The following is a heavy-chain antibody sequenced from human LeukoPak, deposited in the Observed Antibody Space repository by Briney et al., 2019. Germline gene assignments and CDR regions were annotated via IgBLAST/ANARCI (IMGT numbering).Heavy chain of an antibody. CDR1: GYTFTIYA. Sequence: ASVNVSCTASGYTFTIYAMHWVRQAPGQRLEWMGWINAGNGNTKYSQKFQGRVTITRDTSASTAYMELSSLRSEDTAVYYCARDEVRPPGAPYNWFDPWGQGTLVTVSS. V-gene: IGHV1-3*01. CDR3: ARDEVRPPGAPYNWFDP. CDR2: INAGNGNT. J-gene: IGHJ5*02.